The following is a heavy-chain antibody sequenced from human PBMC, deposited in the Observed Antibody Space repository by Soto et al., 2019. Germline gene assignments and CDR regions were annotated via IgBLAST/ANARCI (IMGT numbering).Heavy chain of an antibody. CDR2: IDYSGST. CDR1: GGSISSGDYY. J-gene: IGHJ4*02. D-gene: IGHD2-15*01. V-gene: IGHV4-30-4*01. Sequence: PSETLSLTCTVSGGSISSGDYYWRWIRQPPGKGLEWIGYIDYSGSTYYNPSLKSRVTISVDTSKNQFSLKLSSVTAADTAVYYCSRARGARNFDYWGQRTLVTLSS. CDR3: SRARGARNFDY.